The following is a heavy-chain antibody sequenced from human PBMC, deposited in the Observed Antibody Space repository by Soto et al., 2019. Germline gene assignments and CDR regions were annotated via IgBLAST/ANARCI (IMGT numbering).Heavy chain of an antibody. CDR1: GFTFDDYA. V-gene: IGHV3-9*01. D-gene: IGHD2-15*01. CDR2: ISWNSGSI. Sequence: GGSLRLSCAASGFTFDDYAMHWVRQAPGKGLEWVSGISWNSGSIGYADSVKGRFTISRDNAKNSLYLQMNSLRAEDTAVYYCARAFFYCSGGSCYSYYFDYWGQGTLVTVSS. CDR3: ARAFFYCSGGSCYSYYFDY. J-gene: IGHJ4*02.